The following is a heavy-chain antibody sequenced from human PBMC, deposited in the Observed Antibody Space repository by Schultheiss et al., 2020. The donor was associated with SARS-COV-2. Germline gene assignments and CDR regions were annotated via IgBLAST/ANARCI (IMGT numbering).Heavy chain of an antibody. D-gene: IGHD1-26*01. CDR1: GGSISSYY. J-gene: IGHJ4*02. CDR3: VRGLGIVGATTFDY. Sequence: ETLSLTCTVSGGSISSYYWSWIRQPPGKGLEWIGYIYYSGSTNYNPSLKSRVTISVDTSKNQFSLKLSSVTAADTAVYYCVRGLGIVGATTFDYWGQGTLVTVSS. V-gene: IGHV4-59*08. CDR2: IYYSGST.